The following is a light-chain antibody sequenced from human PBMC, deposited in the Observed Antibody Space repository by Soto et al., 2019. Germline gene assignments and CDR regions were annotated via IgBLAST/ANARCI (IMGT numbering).Light chain of an antibody. V-gene: IGLV1-51*02. CDR2: ENS. J-gene: IGLJ3*02. Sequence: QAVVTQPPSVSAAPGQKVTISCSGSSSNIGSNYVSWYQQLPGTAPKLLIYENSLRPSGIPDRFSGSKSGTSATLGITGLQTGDEADYYCGTWDSSLSAGVFGGGTKLTVL. CDR3: GTWDSSLSAGV. CDR1: SSNIGSNY.